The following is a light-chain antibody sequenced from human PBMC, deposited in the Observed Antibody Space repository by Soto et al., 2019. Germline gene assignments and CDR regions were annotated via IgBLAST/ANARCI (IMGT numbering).Light chain of an antibody. V-gene: IGLV6-57*04. CDR1: SGSIASNY. CDR2: EDN. CDR3: QSYDSSYVV. J-gene: IGLJ2*01. Sequence: NFMLTQPHSVSESPGKTVTISCTRSSGSIASNYVQWYQQRPGSAPTTVIYEDNQRPSGVPDRFYGSIDSSSNSASLTISGLKTEDEADYYCQSYDSSYVVFGGGTKLTVL.